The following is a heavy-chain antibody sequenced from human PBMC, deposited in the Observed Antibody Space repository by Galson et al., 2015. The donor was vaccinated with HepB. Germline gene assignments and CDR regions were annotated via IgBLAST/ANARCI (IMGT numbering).Heavy chain of an antibody. D-gene: IGHD6-13*01. J-gene: IGHJ6*02. V-gene: IGHV4-59*01. Sequence: QVQLQESGPGLVRPSETLSLPCTVSGGPSSSYFWSWIRQPPGKGLGWSGYIFYSGSTNYNHSLKRPATISVDTSKNQFSLKLNSVTAADTAVYYCARGDEYASSWYAGYYYVMDVWGQGTTVTVSS. CDR2: IFYSGST. CDR1: GGPSSSYF. CDR3: ARGDEYASSWYAGYYYVMDV.